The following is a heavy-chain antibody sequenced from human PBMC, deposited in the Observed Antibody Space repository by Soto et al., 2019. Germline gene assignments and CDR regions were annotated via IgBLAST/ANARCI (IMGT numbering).Heavy chain of an antibody. CDR3: AKGKYYYDSSGYYYPYYFDY. Sequence: PGGSLRLSCAASGFTFSSYAMIWVRQAPGKGLEWVSAISGSGGSTYYADSVKGRFTISRDNSKNTLYLQMNSLRAEDTAVYYCAKGKYYYDSSGYYYPYYFDYWGQGTLVTVSS. CDR2: ISGSGGST. CDR1: GFTFSSYA. D-gene: IGHD3-22*01. J-gene: IGHJ4*02. V-gene: IGHV3-23*01.